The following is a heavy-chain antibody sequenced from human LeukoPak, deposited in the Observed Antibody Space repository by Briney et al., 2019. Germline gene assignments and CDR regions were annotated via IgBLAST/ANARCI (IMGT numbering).Heavy chain of an antibody. CDR3: ARERGRYYGSSPN. Sequence: PSQTLSLTCTVSGGSISSGDYYWSWIRQPPGKGLEWIGYIYYSGSTYYNPSLKSRVTISVDTSRNQFSLKLSSVTAADTAVYYCARERGRYYGSSPNWGQGTLVTVSS. V-gene: IGHV4-30-4*01. CDR1: GGSISSGDYY. D-gene: IGHD3-22*01. J-gene: IGHJ4*02. CDR2: IYYSGST.